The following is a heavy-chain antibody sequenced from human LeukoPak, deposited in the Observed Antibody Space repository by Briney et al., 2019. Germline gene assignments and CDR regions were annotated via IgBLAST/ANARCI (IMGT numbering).Heavy chain of an antibody. J-gene: IGHJ5*02. Sequence: GGSLRLSCVASGFTFSSYAMSWVRQAPGKGREWVSAFSGSGGSTYYADSVKGRFTISRDNSKNTLYLQMNSLRAEDTAVYYCAKDYAPTPYFAPWGQGTLAPVSP. V-gene: IGHV3-23*01. D-gene: IGHD3-16*01. CDR2: FSGSGGST. CDR1: GFTFSSYA. CDR3: AKDYAPTPYFAP.